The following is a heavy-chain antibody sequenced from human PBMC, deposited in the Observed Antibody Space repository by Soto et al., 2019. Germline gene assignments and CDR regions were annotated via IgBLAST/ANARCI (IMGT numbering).Heavy chain of an antibody. CDR2: ISGSGGST. CDR3: AKAMAREGQYDYDISGYRTHGGCFEI. Sequence: VQLLESGGGLVQPGVSLRLSCAASGFTFSSYAMSWVRPAPGKGLEWVSAISGSGGSTYYADSVNGRFTSSRDNSTNTLSLHMNSLRAEDTAVYDFAKAMAREGQYDYDISGYRTHGGCFEIWGQGTMVTVS. D-gene: IGHD3-22*01. J-gene: IGHJ3*02. V-gene: IGHV3-23*01. CDR1: GFTFSSYA.